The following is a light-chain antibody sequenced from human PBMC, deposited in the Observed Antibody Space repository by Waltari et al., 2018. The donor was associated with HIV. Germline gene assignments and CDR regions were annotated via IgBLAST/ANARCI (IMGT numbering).Light chain of an antibody. V-gene: IGLV2-8*01. Sequence: QSALPQPPSASGSPGQSVTISCSGTRTDVGNYNYVSRYHQHPGHAPNLITYEVNQRPSGVPDRFSGSKSGNTASLTVSGLQADDEGHYYCSSYSGINDVGVFGGGTKLTVL. CDR3: SSYSGINDVGV. J-gene: IGLJ3*02. CDR2: EVN. CDR1: RTDVGNYNY.